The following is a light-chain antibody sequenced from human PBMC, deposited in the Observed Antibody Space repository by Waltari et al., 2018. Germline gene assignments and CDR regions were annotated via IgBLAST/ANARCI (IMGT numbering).Light chain of an antibody. CDR1: NSDVGTYNY. CDR3: SSYAGSNRVL. J-gene: IGLJ2*01. CDR2: EVT. V-gene: IGLV2-8*01. Sequence: QSALTQPPSASGSPGQSVTISCTGTNSDVGTYNYVSWYQQHPGSAPRLIIFEVTKRPSGAPDRFSGSKSGNTASLTVSGLQTEDEADYYCSSYAGSNRVLFGEGTKLTVL.